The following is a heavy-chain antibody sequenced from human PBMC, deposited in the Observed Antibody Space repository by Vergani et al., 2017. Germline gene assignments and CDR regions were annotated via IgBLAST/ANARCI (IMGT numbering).Heavy chain of an antibody. Sequence: QVQLQESGPGLVKPSQTLSLTCTVPGGSISSGSYYWSWIRQPAGKGLEWIGRIYTSGSTDYNPSLKSRVTISVDTSNNQFSLKLSSVTAADTAVYYGARGHRVTMVRGVINGRIDYWGQGTLVTVSS. D-gene: IGHD3-10*01. CDR1: GGSISSGSYY. CDR3: ARGHRVTMVRGVINGRIDY. CDR2: IYTSGST. J-gene: IGHJ4*02. V-gene: IGHV4-61*02.